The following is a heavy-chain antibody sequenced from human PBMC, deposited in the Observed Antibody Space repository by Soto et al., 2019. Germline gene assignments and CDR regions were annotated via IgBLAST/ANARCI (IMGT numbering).Heavy chain of an antibody. CDR2: INHLETT. V-gene: IGHV4-30-2*01. D-gene: IGHD1-26*01. Sequence: TLSLTWTVSGCSITFGVCCWSWIQQTPGKGLEWIGYINHLETTFYNPSFESRLTLSIDWSKNQFSLKLHSMSAADRAVYCCARGGGSDSFDYWGQGILVTVS. CDR3: ARGGGSDSFDY. J-gene: IGHJ4*02. CDR1: GCSITFGVCC.